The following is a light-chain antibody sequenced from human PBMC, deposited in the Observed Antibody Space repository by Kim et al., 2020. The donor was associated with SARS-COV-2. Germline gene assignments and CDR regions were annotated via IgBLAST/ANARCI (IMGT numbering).Light chain of an antibody. CDR3: QQRQSWPLT. V-gene: IGKV3-11*01. CDR2: DAS. Sequence: LPPGERATLSCSASQYINIYLGWYQQKPGPSPRLLIYDASIRATGIPPRFSGAGSGTDFTLTISSLEPEDFAVYYCQQRQSWPLTFGGGTKVDIK. J-gene: IGKJ4*01. CDR1: QYINIY.